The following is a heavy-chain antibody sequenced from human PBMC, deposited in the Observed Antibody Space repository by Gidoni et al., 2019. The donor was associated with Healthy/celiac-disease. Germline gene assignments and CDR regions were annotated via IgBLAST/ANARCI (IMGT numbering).Heavy chain of an antibody. V-gene: IGHV5-51*01. CDR2: IYPGDSDT. CDR1: VYRFTSYW. J-gene: IGHJ3*02. CDR3: ARSGYGHPLDAFDI. Sequence: ELQLVQSGAEVIKPGESLKISSKGSVYRFTSYWIGWVSQMPGKGLACIGIIYPGDSDTRYSQSFQDQVTISADKSISTAYLQWSSLKASDTAMYYCARSGYGHPLDAFDIWGQGTMVTVSS. D-gene: IGHD5-18*01.